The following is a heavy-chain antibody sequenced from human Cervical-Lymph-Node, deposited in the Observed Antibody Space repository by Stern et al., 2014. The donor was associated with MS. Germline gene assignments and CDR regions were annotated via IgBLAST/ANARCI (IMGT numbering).Heavy chain of an antibody. Sequence: LQLQESGPGLVKPSQTLSLTCTVSGGSISSGDNYWSWIRQPPGKGPEWIGYIHYSGGTYFNPSLKSRATISADTSKNQFSLKLNSMTAAGTAVYYCARVPDYGDAFFDYWGQGILVTVSS. CDR3: ARVPDYGDAFFDY. V-gene: IGHV4-30-4*01. J-gene: IGHJ4*02. CDR1: GGSISSGDNY. D-gene: IGHD4-17*01. CDR2: IHYSGGT.